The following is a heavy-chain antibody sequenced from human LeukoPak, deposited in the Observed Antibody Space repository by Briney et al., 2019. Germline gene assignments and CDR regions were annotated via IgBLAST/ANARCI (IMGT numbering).Heavy chain of an antibody. Sequence: GESLKISCKGSGFSFSTYWLGWVRQTPGKGLEWMGIIYPDDSETRYSPSFQGQVTISADKSISTAYVQWSSLKASDTAMYYCARLSYDNSGYPDYWRQGTLVTVSS. V-gene: IGHV5-51*01. J-gene: IGHJ4*02. CDR2: IYPDDSET. D-gene: IGHD3-22*01. CDR3: ARLSYDNSGYPDY. CDR1: GFSFSTYW.